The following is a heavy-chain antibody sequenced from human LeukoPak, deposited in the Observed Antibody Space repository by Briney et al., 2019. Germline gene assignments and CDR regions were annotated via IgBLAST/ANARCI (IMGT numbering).Heavy chain of an antibody. V-gene: IGHV3-21*01. J-gene: IGHJ4*02. CDR2: ISSSSYI. CDR3: ATNYYYDSSGYYKPDY. D-gene: IGHD3-22*01. CDR1: GFTFSSYS. Sequence: PGGSLRLSCAASGFTFSSYSMNWVRQAPGKGLEWVSSISSSSYIYYADSVKGRFTISRDNAKNSLYLQMNSLRAEDTAVYYCATNYYYDSSGYYKPDYWGQGTLVTVSS.